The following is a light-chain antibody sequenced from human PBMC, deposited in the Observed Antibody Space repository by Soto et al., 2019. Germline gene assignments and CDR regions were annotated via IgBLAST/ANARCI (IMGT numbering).Light chain of an antibody. CDR1: QSVLSSSNNKNY. Sequence: DIVMTQSPDSLAVSLGERATINCKSSQSVLSSSNNKNYLAWYRQKPGQPPNLLIYWASTRESGVPDRFSGSGSGTDFTLTISSLQAEDVAIHYCQQYYSTPYTFGQGTKLEIK. J-gene: IGKJ2*01. V-gene: IGKV4-1*01. CDR3: QQYYSTPYT. CDR2: WAS.